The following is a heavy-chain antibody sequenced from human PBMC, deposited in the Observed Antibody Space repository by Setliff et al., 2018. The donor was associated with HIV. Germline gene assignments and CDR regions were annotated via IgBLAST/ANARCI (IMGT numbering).Heavy chain of an antibody. J-gene: IGHJ3*02. V-gene: IGHV4-38-2*02. Sequence: SETLSLTCSVSGDSITRGSYWGWVRQPPGKGLEWLGHTYNTGRTYDNPTLKSRVTISVDTSKNQFSLELTSVTAADTAVFYCARALPGGYSYDNAFDIWGQGTMVTVSS. CDR1: GDSITRGSY. D-gene: IGHD5-18*01. CDR2: TYNTGRT. CDR3: ARALPGGYSYDNAFDI.